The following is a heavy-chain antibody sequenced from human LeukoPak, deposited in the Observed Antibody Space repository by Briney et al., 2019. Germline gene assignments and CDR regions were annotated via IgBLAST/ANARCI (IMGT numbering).Heavy chain of an antibody. J-gene: IGHJ4*02. CDR3: AKGTKPVMTIPDY. V-gene: IGHV3-30-3*01. D-gene: IGHD1/OR15-1a*01. CDR1: GFTFSSYA. CDR2: ISYDGSNK. Sequence: GGSLRLSCAASGFTFSSYAMHWVRQAPGKGLEWVAVISYDGSNKYYADSVKGRFTISRDNSKNTLYLQMNSLRAEDTAVYYCAKGTKPVMTIPDYWGQGILVTVSS.